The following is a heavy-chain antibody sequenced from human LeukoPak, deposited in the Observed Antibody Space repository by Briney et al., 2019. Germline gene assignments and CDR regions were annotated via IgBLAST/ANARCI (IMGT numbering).Heavy chain of an antibody. CDR2: IYHSGST. CDR1: GGSISSYY. J-gene: IGHJ6*02. CDR3: ARERIMDV. D-gene: IGHD2-15*01. V-gene: IGHV4-59*01. Sequence: PSETLSLTCTVSGGSISSYYWSWIRQPPGKGLEWIGYIYHSGSTNYNPSLKSRVTISVDTPKNQFSLKLSSVTAADTAVYYCARERIMDVWGQGTTVTVSS.